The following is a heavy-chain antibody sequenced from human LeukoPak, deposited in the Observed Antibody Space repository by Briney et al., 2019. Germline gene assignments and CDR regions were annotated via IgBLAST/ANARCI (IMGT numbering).Heavy chain of an antibody. D-gene: IGHD3/OR15-3a*01. CDR2: INPSGGST. Sequence: ASVKVSCKASGYTFTSYHMHWVRQAPGQGLEWMGIINPSGGSTSYAQKFQGRVTMTRDTSTSTVYMELSSLRSEDTAVYYCARDAARAMARGDWYFDYWGQGTLVTVSS. CDR3: ARDAARAMARGDWYFDY. V-gene: IGHV1-46*01. CDR1: GYTFTSYH. J-gene: IGHJ4*02.